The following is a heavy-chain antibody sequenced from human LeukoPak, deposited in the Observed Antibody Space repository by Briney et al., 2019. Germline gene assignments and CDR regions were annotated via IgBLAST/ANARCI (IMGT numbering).Heavy chain of an antibody. V-gene: IGHV3-21*01. CDR3: AGSLWFGDSGWFDP. CDR2: ISSSSSYI. Sequence: PRGSLRLSRAASGFTFCGYSMNSGRQAPGEGVEWVSSISSSSSYIYYADSVKGRFTISRDNAKNSLYLQMNSLRAEDTAVYYCAGSLWFGDSGWFDPWGQGTLVTVSS. D-gene: IGHD3-10*01. CDR1: GFTFCGYS. J-gene: IGHJ5*02.